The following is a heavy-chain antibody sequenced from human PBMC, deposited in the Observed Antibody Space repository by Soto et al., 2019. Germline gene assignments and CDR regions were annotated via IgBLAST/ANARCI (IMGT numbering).Heavy chain of an antibody. Sequence: ASVKVSCKASGYTFTSYYLHWVRQAPGQGLEWMGITNPSGGNTSYAQKFQGRVTMTRDTSTSTVYMDLSSLRSEDTAVYYCARGLGYYGMDVWGQGTTVTVSS. J-gene: IGHJ6*02. CDR3: ARGLGYYGMDV. V-gene: IGHV1-46*01. CDR2: TNPSGGNT. D-gene: IGHD7-27*01. CDR1: GYTFTSYY.